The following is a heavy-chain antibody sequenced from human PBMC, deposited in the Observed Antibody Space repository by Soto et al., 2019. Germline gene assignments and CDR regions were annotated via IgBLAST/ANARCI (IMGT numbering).Heavy chain of an antibody. CDR1: GLTFSNYD. Sequence: GGSLRLSCAASGLTFSNYDMHWVRQAPGKGLEWVSVIWYDGSNKYYADSVKGRFTISRDNSKNTLYLQMNSLRAEDTAVYYCARDVFSGTTIGVMDVWGLGTTVTVSS. CDR3: ARDVFSGTTIGVMDV. V-gene: IGHV3-33*01. J-gene: IGHJ6*02. D-gene: IGHD1-7*01. CDR2: IWYDGSNK.